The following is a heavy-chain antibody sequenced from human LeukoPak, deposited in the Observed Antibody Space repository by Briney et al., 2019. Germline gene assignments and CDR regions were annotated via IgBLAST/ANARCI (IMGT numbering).Heavy chain of an antibody. D-gene: IGHD3-3*01. CDR1: GFTFSDYY. V-gene: IGHV3-11*01. Sequence: GGSLTLSCAASGFTFSDYYMSWIRQAPGKGLEWVSYISSIGSTIYYADSVKGRFTISRDNAKNSLYLQMNSLRAEDTAVYYCARAPQGGDFWSGYFPEGFDYWGQGTLVTVSS. J-gene: IGHJ4*02. CDR2: ISSIGSTI. CDR3: ARAPQGGDFWSGYFPEGFDY.